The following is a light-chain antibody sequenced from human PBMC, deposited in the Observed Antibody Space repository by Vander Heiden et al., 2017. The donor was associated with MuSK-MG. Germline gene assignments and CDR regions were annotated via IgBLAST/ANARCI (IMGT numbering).Light chain of an antibody. Sequence: EIVMTQSPATLSVSPGERATLSCRASQSVSSNLAWYQQKPGQAPRLLIYGASTRATGIPARFSGSGSGTEFTLTISSLQSEDFAVYYCQQGNNWPITFGQGTLMEIK. CDR1: QSVSSN. CDR2: GAS. CDR3: QQGNNWPIT. J-gene: IGKJ5*01. V-gene: IGKV3-15*01.